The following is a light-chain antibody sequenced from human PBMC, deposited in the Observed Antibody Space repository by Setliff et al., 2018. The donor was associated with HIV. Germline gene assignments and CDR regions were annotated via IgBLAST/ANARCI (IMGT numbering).Light chain of an antibody. CDR1: SGDIGAYNY. J-gene: IGLJ1*01. V-gene: IGLV2-11*01. CDR3: CSYAGTYTYL. Sequence: QSALAQPRSVSGSPGQSVTFSCTGSSGDIGAYNYVSWYQQHPGKAPKLIIYDVTRRPSGVPDRFSGSKSGDTASLTISGLQSEDEADYYCCSYAGTYTYLFGSGTKVTVL. CDR2: DVT.